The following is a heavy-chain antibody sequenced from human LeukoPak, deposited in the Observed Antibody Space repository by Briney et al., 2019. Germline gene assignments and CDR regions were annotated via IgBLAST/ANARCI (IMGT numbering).Heavy chain of an antibody. D-gene: IGHD2-15*01. CDR3: ASRHCSGGGCYFAGADPFDY. CDR2: IYSGGNI. Sequence: PGGSLRLSCAASGFTVSSTYMSWVRQAPGKGLEWVSVIYSGGNIYYIDSVKGRFTISRDTSKNTLYLQMNSLRAEDTAVYYCASRHCSGGGCYFAGADPFDYWGQEPWSPSPQ. CDR1: GFTVSSTY. J-gene: IGHJ4*01. V-gene: IGHV3-53*01.